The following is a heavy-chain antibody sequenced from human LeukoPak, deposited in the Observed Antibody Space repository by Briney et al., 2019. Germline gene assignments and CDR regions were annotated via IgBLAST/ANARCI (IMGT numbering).Heavy chain of an antibody. CDR3: ASAETMVRGVSGY. CDR1: GASLSGYY. V-gene: IGHV4-34*01. CDR2: INHSGST. J-gene: IGHJ4*02. D-gene: IGHD3-10*01. Sequence: SESLSPTCPVDGASLSGYYWGWVSHPPGKWLEWLGEINHSGSTNYNPSMKSRVTISADTTKNQFSLKLSSVTAADTAVYYCASAETMVRGVSGYWGQGPLVTVSS.